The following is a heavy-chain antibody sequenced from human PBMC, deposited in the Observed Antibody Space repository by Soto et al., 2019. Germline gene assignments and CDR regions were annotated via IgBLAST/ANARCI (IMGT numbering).Heavy chain of an antibody. CDR3: ATMGTPATGLYFFDY. V-gene: IGHV4-30-4*01. J-gene: IGHJ4*02. Sequence: TLSLTCTVSGGSISSGNYYWSWIRQPPGKGLEWIGFISYSGSAYYSTSLKSRVTISVDTSKSQFSLNLSFVTAADTAVYYCATMGTPATGLYFFDYWGQGSLVTVSS. CDR1: GGSISSGNYY. CDR2: ISYSGSA. D-gene: IGHD2-15*01.